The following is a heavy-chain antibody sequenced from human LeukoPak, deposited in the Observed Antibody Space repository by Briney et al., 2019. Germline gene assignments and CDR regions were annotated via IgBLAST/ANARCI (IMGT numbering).Heavy chain of an antibody. CDR3: ARDKDSGYDRIFDY. D-gene: IGHD5-12*01. Sequence: PGGSLRLSCAASGFTFGSYSMNWVRQAPGKGLEWVSSISSSSSSIYYADSVKGRSTISRDSAKNSLYLLMNSLRAEDTAVYYCARDKDSGYDRIFDYWGQGTLVTVSS. CDR1: GFTFGSYS. V-gene: IGHV3-21*01. J-gene: IGHJ4*02. CDR2: ISSSSSSI.